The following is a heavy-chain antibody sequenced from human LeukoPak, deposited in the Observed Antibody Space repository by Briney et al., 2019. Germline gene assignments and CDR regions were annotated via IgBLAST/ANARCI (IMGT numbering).Heavy chain of an antibody. V-gene: IGHV3-30-3*01. CDR2: ISYDGSNK. Sequence: GGSLRLSCAASGFTFSSYAMHWVRQAPGKGLEWVAVISYDGSNKYYADSVKGRFTISRDNSKNTLYLQMNSLRAEDTAVYYCARDLRGYFDYWGQGTLVTVSS. CDR3: ARDLRGYFDY. J-gene: IGHJ4*02. CDR1: GFTFSSYA.